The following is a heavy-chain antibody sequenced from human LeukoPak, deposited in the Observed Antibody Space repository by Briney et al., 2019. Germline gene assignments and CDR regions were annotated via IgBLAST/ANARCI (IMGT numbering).Heavy chain of an antibody. CDR1: GFTFSSYS. CDR2: IYYSGST. Sequence: GSLRLSCAASGFTFSSYSMNWVRQPPGKGLEWIGYIYYSGSTNYNPSLKSRVTISVDTSKNQFSLKLSSVTAADTAVYYCARTYYYDSSGYSHFDYWGQGTLVTVSS. J-gene: IGHJ4*02. V-gene: IGHV4-59*01. D-gene: IGHD3-22*01. CDR3: ARTYYYDSSGYSHFDY.